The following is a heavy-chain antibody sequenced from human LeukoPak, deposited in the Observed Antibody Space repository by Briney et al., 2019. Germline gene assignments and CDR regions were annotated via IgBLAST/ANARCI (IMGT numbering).Heavy chain of an antibody. J-gene: IGHJ4*02. D-gene: IGHD3-10*01. CDR2: ISGSGGST. Sequence: PGGSLRLSCAASGFTFSSYGMTWVRQAPGKGLEWVSGISGSGGSTYYADSVKGRFTISRDNAKNSVFLQMSSLRAEDTALYYCAKGSGNGYGSGPFDYWGQGTLVTVSS. V-gene: IGHV3-23*01. CDR1: GFTFSSYG. CDR3: AKGSGNGYGSGPFDY.